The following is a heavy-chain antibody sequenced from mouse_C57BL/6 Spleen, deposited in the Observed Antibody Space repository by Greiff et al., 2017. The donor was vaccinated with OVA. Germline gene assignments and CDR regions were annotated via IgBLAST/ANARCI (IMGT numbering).Heavy chain of an antibody. CDR1: GFTFSDYG. Sequence: EVKLMESGGGLVKPGGSLKLSCAASGFTFSDYGMHWVRQAPEKGLEWVAYISSGSSTIYYADTVKGRFTISRDNAKNTLFLQMTSLRSEDTAMYYSARMGRDFYYAMDYWGQGTSVTVSS. D-gene: IGHD4-1*01. CDR3: ARMGRDFYYAMDY. CDR2: ISSGSSTI. V-gene: IGHV5-17*01. J-gene: IGHJ4*01.